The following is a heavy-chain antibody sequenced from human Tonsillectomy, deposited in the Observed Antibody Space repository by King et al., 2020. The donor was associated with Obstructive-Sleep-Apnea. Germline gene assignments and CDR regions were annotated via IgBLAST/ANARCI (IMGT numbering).Heavy chain of an antibody. CDR3: ARAPYGSGIIDWFDP. D-gene: IGHD3-10*01. Sequence: VQLQESGPGLVKSSETLSLTCTVSGGSISSFYWNWIRQPPGKGLEWIGYIYYTGSTNYHPSLKSRVTISVDTSKNQFSLKLTSVTAADTAVYYCARAPYGSGIIDWFDPWGQGTLVTVSS. CDR1: GGSISSFY. J-gene: IGHJ5*02. V-gene: IGHV4-59*01. CDR2: IYYTGST.